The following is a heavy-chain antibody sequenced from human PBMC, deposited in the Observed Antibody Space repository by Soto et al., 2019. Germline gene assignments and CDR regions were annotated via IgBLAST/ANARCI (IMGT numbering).Heavy chain of an antibody. V-gene: IGHV5-51*01. J-gene: IGHJ6*02. Sequence: PGESLKISCKGSGYSFTSYWIGWVRQMPGKGLEWMGIIYPDDSDTRYSPSFQGQVTISADKSISTAYLQWSSLKASDTAMYYCARLPYYDSSGYSRDNGPNYYYYYGMDVWGQGTTVTVSS. CDR1: GYSFTSYW. CDR3: ARLPYYDSSGYSRDNGPNYYYYYGMDV. CDR2: IYPDDSDT. D-gene: IGHD3-22*01.